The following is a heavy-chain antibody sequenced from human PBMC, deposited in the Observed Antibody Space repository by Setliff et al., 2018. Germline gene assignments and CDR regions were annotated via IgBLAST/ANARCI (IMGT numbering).Heavy chain of an antibody. CDR1: GGTFSDYY. V-gene: IGHV4-34*01. J-gene: IGHJ6*03. CDR3: AREGRSSTRGWYMDA. CDR2: INHSGTT. Sequence: SETLSLTCTAYGGTFSDYYWTWIRQPPGKGLEWIGEINHSGTTNYNPSLRSRVTISVDTSKNQFSLTMSSVTAADTAVYFCAREGRSSTRGWYMDAWGKGTSVTVS. D-gene: IGHD2-2*01.